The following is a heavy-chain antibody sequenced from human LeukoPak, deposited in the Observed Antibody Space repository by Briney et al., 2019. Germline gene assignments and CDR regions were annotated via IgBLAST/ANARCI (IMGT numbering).Heavy chain of an antibody. D-gene: IGHD5-24*01. J-gene: IGHJ5*02. CDR3: ASLRGATEEFDP. Sequence: GASLRISCKGSGSSFTSYWISWVRQMPGKGLAWMGRIDPSDSYTNYSPSFQGHVTISADKSISTAYLQWSSLKASDTAMYYCASLRGATEEFDPWGQGTLVTVSS. CDR2: IDPSDSYT. CDR1: GSSFTSYW. V-gene: IGHV5-10-1*01.